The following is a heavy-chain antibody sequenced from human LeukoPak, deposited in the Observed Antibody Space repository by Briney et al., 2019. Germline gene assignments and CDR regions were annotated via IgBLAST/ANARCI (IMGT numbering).Heavy chain of an antibody. CDR2: ISGSGGST. Sequence: GGSLRLSCAASGFTFSSYAMSWVRQAPGKGLEWVSAISGSGGSTYYADSVKGRFTISRDNSKNTLYLQMNSLRAEDTAVSYCAKDRYSYDSSGYYYHAEYFQHWGQGTLVTVSS. CDR1: GFTFSSYA. V-gene: IGHV3-23*01. D-gene: IGHD3-22*01. CDR3: AKDRYSYDSSGYYYHAEYFQH. J-gene: IGHJ1*01.